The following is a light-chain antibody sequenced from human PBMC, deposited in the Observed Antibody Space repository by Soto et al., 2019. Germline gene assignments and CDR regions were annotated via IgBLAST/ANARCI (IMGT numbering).Light chain of an antibody. V-gene: IGLV2-14*01. J-gene: IGLJ1*01. Sequence: QSALTQPASVSGSPGQSITISCTGTSSDVGGYNYVSWYQQHPGKAPKLMIYDVSNRPSGVSNRFSGSKSGNTASLTISGLQAEDDADYYCTSYTSSSLYIFVTGTMLTVL. CDR2: DVS. CDR1: SSDVGGYNY. CDR3: TSYTSSSLYI.